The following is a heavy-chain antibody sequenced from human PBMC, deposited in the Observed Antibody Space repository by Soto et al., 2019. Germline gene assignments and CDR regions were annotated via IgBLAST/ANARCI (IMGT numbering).Heavy chain of an antibody. V-gene: IGHV4-61*01. CDR2: IYYSGST. J-gene: IGHJ4*02. CDR3: ARVRFSGVDY. Sequence: SETLSLTCTVSGGSVSSGSYYWSWIRQPPGKGLEWIGYIYYSGSTNYNPSLKSRVTISVDTSKNQFSLKLSSVTAADTAVYYCARVRFSGVDYWGRGTLVTVSS. D-gene: IGHD6-19*01. CDR1: GGSVSSGSYY.